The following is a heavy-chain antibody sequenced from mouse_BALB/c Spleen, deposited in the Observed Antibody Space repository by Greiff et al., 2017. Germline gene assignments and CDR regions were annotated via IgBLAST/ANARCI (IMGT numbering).Heavy chain of an antibody. V-gene: IGHV5-6-5*01. J-gene: IGHJ3*01. CDR1: GFTFSSYA. D-gene: IGHD2-14*01. CDR3: ARDYRYDERAWFAY. CDR2: ISSGGST. Sequence: DVHLVESGGGLVKPGGSLKLSCAASGFTFSSYAMSWVRQTPEKRLEWVASISSGGSTYYPDSVKGRFTISRDNARNILYLQMSSLRSEDTAMYYCARDYRYDERAWFAYWGQGTLVTVSA.